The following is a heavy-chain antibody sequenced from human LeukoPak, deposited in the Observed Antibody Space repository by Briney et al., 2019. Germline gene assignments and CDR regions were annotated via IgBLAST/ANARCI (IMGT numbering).Heavy chain of an antibody. CDR1: GFAFSSYG. D-gene: IGHD3-22*01. CDR2: IWYDGSNK. CDR3: ARSSYYYDSSGYSGSFDY. J-gene: IGHJ4*02. V-gene: IGHV3-33*01. Sequence: PGRSLRLSCATSGFAFSSYGMHWVRRAPGKGLEWVAVIWYDGSNKYYADSVKGRFTISRDNSKNTLYLQMNSLRAEDTAVYYCARSSYYYDSSGYSGSFDYWGQGTLVTVSS.